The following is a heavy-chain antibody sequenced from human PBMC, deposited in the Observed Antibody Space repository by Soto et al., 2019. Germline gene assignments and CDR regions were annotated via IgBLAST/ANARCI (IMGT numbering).Heavy chain of an antibody. CDR2: IYWDDDK. CDR3: AHRVLRTVFGLVTTTAIYFDF. Sequence: QITLKESGPTVVKPTETLTLTCTFSGFSLTTSGVGVGWVRQSPGKAPEWLALIYWDDDKRYSTSLNSRLIITKDTSKNKVVLMMANVDPADTATYYCAHRVLRTVFGLVTTTAIYFDFWGPGTPVVVSS. D-gene: IGHD3-3*01. V-gene: IGHV2-5*02. J-gene: IGHJ4*02. CDR1: GFSLTTSGVG.